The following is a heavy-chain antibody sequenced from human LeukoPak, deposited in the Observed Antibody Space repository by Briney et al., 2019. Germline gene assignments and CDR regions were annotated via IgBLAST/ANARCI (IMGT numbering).Heavy chain of an antibody. CDR2: IWYDGSNK. CDR3: ARERGYSSRTFDY. CDR1: GFTFSSYA. V-gene: IGHV3-33*08. Sequence: GGSLRLSCAASGFTFSSYAMSWVRQAPGKGLEWVAVIWYDGSNKYYADSVKGRFTISRDNSKNTLYLQMNSLRAEDTAVFYCARERGYSSRTFDYWGQGTLVTVSS. J-gene: IGHJ4*02. D-gene: IGHD6-13*01.